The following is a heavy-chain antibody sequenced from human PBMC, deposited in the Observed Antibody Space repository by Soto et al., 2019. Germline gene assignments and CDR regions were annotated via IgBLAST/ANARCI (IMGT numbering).Heavy chain of an antibody. CDR2: IIPIFGTA. V-gene: IGHV1-69*13. D-gene: IGHD3-22*01. Sequence: SVKVSCKASGGTFRSYAISWVRQAPGQGLEWMGGIIPIFGTANYAQKFQGRVTITADESTSTAYMELSSLRSEDTAVYYCASRSGYYDSSGYLAVYWGQGTLVTVSS. CDR1: GGTFRSYA. J-gene: IGHJ4*02. CDR3: ASRSGYYDSSGYLAVY.